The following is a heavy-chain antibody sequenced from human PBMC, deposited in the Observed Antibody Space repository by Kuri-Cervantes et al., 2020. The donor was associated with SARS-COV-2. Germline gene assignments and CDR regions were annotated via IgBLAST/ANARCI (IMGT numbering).Heavy chain of an antibody. Sequence: GESLKISCAASRFRFSSYDMAWVRQAPGKGLQWVSTVSVSGDSTYYADSVKGRFTISRDNSKNTLYLQMNSLRAEDTAVYYCAKDLSGVSSSFFFDSWGQGTPVTVSS. CDR3: AKDLSGVSSSFFFDS. CDR2: VSVSGDST. CDR1: RFRFSSYD. D-gene: IGHD2/OR15-2a*01. J-gene: IGHJ4*02. V-gene: IGHV3-23*01.